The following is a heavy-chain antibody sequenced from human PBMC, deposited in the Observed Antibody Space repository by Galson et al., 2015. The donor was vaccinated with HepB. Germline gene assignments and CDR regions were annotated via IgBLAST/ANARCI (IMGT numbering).Heavy chain of an antibody. V-gene: IGHV1-18*01. CDR2: ISAYNGNT. Sequence: SVKVSCKASGYTFTSYGISWVRQAPGQGLEWMGWISAYNGNTNYAQKLQGRVTMTTDTSTSTAYMELRSLRSDDTAVYYCARVYLGDSSGYYSSHGDPWGQGTLVTVSS. CDR3: ARVYLGDSSGYYSSHGDP. CDR1: GYTFTSYG. J-gene: IGHJ5*02. D-gene: IGHD3-22*01.